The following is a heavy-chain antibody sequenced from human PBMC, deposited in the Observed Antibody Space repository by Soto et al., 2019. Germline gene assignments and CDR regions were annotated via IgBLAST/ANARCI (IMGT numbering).Heavy chain of an antibody. V-gene: IGHV3-30-3*01. CDR2: ISYDGSNK. CDR3: ATKRGGRTVPTNNHYYSMNV. CDR1: GFTFSSYA. J-gene: IGHJ6*02. D-gene: IGHD4-17*01. Sequence: QVQLVESGGGVVQPGRSLRLSCAASGFTFSSYAMHWVRQAPGKGLEWVAVISYDGSNKYYANSVKGRFTISRENSKNTLYLQMNLMTAEDTAVYYCATKRGGRTVPTNNHYYSMNVWGQATTVTVSS.